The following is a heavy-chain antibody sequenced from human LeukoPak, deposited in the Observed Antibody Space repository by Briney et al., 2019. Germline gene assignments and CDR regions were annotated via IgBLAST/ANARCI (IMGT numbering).Heavy chain of an antibody. Sequence: SETLSLTCIVSGGSISSSSYYWGWIRQPPGKGLEWIGSIYYSGSTHYNPSLKSRVTISVDMSKNQFSLKVNSVTAADTAVYYCARGLLFAGNSYFDYWGQGVLVTVSS. CDR2: IYYSGST. CDR1: GGSISSSSYY. D-gene: IGHD4-23*01. V-gene: IGHV4-39*07. CDR3: ARGLLFAGNSYFDY. J-gene: IGHJ4*02.